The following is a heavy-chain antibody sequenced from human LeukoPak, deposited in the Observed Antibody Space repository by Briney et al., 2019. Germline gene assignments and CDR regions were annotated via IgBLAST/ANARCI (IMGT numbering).Heavy chain of an antibody. V-gene: IGHV4-31*03. CDR3: ARDGDSSGCHQHY. CDR1: GGSISSGGYY. Sequence: PSQTLSLTCTVSGGSISSGGYYWSWIRQLPGKGLEWIGYIDYSGSTYYNPSLKSRVIMSVDTSKNQFSLKLSSVTAADTAVYYCARDGDSSGCHQHYWGQATMVNVSS. J-gene: IGHJ4*02. CDR2: IDYSGST. D-gene: IGHD3-10*01.